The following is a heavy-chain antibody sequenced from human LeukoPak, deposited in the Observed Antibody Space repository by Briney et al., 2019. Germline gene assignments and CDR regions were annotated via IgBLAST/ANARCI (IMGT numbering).Heavy chain of an antibody. V-gene: IGHV3-43*01. Sequence: GSLRLSCAASGFTFDDYTMHWVRQALGKGLEWVSLISWDGGSTYYADSVKGRFTISRDNSKNSLYLQMNSLRTEDTALYYCAKGILTGYYYYGMDVWGQGTTVTVSS. CDR1: GFTFDDYT. CDR2: ISWDGGST. D-gene: IGHD3-9*01. J-gene: IGHJ6*02. CDR3: AKGILTGYYYYGMDV.